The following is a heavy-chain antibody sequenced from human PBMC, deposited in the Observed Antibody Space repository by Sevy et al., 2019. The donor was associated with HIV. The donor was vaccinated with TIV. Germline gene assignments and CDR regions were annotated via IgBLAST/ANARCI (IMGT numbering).Heavy chain of an antibody. D-gene: IGHD3-3*01. CDR1: GFTFSDYY. CDR3: ARDLHRGLSGSTSGY. CDR2: ISSSGSNI. J-gene: IGHJ4*02. Sequence: NLGGSLRLSCAASGFTFSDYYMSWIRQAPGKGLEWVSYISSSGSNIYYADSVKGRFTVSRDNAKNSMYLQMNSLRAEDTALYYCARDLHRGLSGSTSGYWGQGTLVTVSS. V-gene: IGHV3-11*01.